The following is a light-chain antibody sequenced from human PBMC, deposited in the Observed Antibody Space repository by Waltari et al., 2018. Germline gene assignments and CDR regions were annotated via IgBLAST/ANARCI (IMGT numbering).Light chain of an antibody. J-gene: IGKJ4*01. V-gene: IGKV3-11*01. CDR2: EAS. CDR3: QQRANWPPLT. Sequence: EIVLTQSPATLSLSPGERATLSCRASQSVSNFLAWYQQKHGQAPRLLIYEASKRATGIPARFSGSGSGTDFTLTISSLEPEDFAVYYCQQRANWPPLTFGGGTKVEIK. CDR1: QSVSNF.